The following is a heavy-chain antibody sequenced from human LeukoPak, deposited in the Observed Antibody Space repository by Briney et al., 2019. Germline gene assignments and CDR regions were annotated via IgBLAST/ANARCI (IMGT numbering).Heavy chain of an antibody. D-gene: IGHD3-9*01. V-gene: IGHV1-46*03. CDR3: ARLPFRYAFDY. CDR2: INPSGGST. CDR1: GCTFTSYY. J-gene: IGHJ4*02. Sequence: ASVKVSCKASGCTFTSYYMHWVRQAPGQGLEWMGIINPSGGSTSYAQKFQGRVTMTRDTSTSTVYMELSSLRSEDTAVYYCARLPFRYAFDYWGQGTLVTVSS.